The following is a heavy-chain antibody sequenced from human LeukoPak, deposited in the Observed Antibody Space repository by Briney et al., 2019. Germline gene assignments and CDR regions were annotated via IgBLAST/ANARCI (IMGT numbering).Heavy chain of an antibody. Sequence: ASVKVSCKASGYTFTGYYMHWVRQAPGQGLEWMGWINPNSGGTNYAQKFQGRVTMTRDTSISTAYMELSSLRSDDTAVYYCARASSTNPYMDVWGKGTTVTISS. D-gene: IGHD2-2*01. CDR1: GYTFTGYY. V-gene: IGHV1-2*02. CDR3: ARASSTNPYMDV. CDR2: INPNSGGT. J-gene: IGHJ6*03.